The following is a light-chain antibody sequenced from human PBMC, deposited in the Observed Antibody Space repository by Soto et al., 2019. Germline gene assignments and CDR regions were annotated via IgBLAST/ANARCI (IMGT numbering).Light chain of an antibody. CDR2: EVS. CDR3: SSYTSSSIDYV. CDR1: SSDVGGYNY. V-gene: IGLV2-14*01. Sequence: QSALTQPASVSGSPGQSITISCTGTSSDVGGYNYVSWYQQHPGKAPKLMIYEVSNRPSGVSNRFSGSKSGNTASLTISGIQAEDEADYYCSSYTSSSIDYVCGTGTKLTVL. J-gene: IGLJ1*01.